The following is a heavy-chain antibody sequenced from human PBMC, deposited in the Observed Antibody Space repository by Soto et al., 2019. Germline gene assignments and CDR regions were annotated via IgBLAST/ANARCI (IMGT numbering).Heavy chain of an antibody. Sequence: QVQLVQSGAEVKKPGSSVKVSCKASGGTFSSYTISWVRQAPGQGLEWMGRIIPILGIANHAQKFQGRVKSTAVKSTSTAYRELSSLRSEDTAVYYCAMEYCSSTSCYRDYWGQGTLVTVSS. CDR2: IIPILGIA. CDR1: GGTFSSYT. J-gene: IGHJ4*02. D-gene: IGHD2-2*02. V-gene: IGHV1-69*02. CDR3: AMEYCSSTSCYRDY.